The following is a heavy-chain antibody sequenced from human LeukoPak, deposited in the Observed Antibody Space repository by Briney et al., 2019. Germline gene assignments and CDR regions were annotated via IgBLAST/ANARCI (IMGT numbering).Heavy chain of an antibody. Sequence: PGGSLRLSCAASGFTFSSYSMNWVRQAPWKGLEWVSSVSSSSSYIYYADSVKGRFTISRDNAKNSLYLQMNSLRAEDTAVYYCARDKGSANSYGMDVWGQGTTVTVSS. V-gene: IGHV3-21*01. CDR1: GFTFSSYS. CDR2: VSSSSSYI. D-gene: IGHD3-10*01. CDR3: ARDKGSANSYGMDV. J-gene: IGHJ6*02.